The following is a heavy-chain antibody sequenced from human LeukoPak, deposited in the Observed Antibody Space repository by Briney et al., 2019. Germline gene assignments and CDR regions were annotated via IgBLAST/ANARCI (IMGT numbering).Heavy chain of an antibody. J-gene: IGHJ4*02. CDR3: ARELRRDKY. CDR1: GYTFSSYD. D-gene: IGHD1-1*01. V-gene: IGHV1-8*01. Sequence: ASVKVFCKASGYTFSSYDINWVRQATGQGLEWMGYMNPDSGNTGYAQNFQGRVTMTVNTSITTAYMELSSLRPEDTAVYYCARELRRDKYWGQGTLVTVSS. CDR2: MNPDSGNT.